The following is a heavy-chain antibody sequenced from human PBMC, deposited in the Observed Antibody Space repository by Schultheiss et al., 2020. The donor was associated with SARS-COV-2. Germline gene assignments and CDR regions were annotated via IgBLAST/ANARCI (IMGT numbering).Heavy chain of an antibody. V-gene: IGHV4-59*01. CDR3: ARGGSGWTGDDAFDI. D-gene: IGHD6-19*01. CDR1: GGSISSYY. Sequence: SETLSLTCTVSGGSISSYYWSWIRQPPGKGLEWIGYIYYSGSTNYNPSLKSRVTISVDTSKNQFSLKLSSVTAADTAVYYCARGGSGWTGDDAFDIWGQGTMVTVSS. CDR2: IYYSGST. J-gene: IGHJ3*02.